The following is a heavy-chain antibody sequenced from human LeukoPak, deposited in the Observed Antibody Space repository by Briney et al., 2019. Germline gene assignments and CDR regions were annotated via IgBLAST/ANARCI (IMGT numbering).Heavy chain of an antibody. J-gene: IGHJ4*02. CDR3: ARAPTIFGVVPDTY. CDR2: ISSSSSTI. D-gene: IGHD3-3*01. Sequence: GGSLRLSCAASGFTFSSYSMNWVRQAPGKGLEWVSYISSSSSTIYYADSVKGRFTISRDNAKNSLYLQMNSLRAEDTAVYYCARAPTIFGVVPDTYWGQGTLVTVSS. CDR1: GFTFSSYS. V-gene: IGHV3-48*01.